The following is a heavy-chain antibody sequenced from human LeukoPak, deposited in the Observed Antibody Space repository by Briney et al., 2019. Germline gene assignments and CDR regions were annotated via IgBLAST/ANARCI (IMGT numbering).Heavy chain of an antibody. J-gene: IGHJ4*02. CDR2: ISSSSSTI. CDR3: ARGVRSLDY. CDR1: GFIFSSYS. D-gene: IGHD4-17*01. Sequence: GGSLRLSCAASGFIFSSYSMNWVRQAPGKGLEWVSYISSSSSTIYYADSVKGRFTISRDNAKNSLYLQMNSLRAEDTAVYYCARGVRSLDYWGQGTLVTVSS. V-gene: IGHV3-48*04.